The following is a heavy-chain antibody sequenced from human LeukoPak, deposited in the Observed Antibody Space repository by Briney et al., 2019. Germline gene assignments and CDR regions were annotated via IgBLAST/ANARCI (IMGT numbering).Heavy chain of an antibody. Sequence: ASVKVSCKASGYAFSSFGMSWVRQAPGQGLEWMGRISAFNGDTKYAQKFQGRVTMTTDTSTSTAYMDLRSLRSDDTAVYYCARDYCGGDCFPDYWGQGTLVTVSS. CDR1: GYAFSSFG. CDR3: ARDYCGGDCFPDY. CDR2: ISAFNGDT. J-gene: IGHJ4*02. V-gene: IGHV1-18*01. D-gene: IGHD2-21*02.